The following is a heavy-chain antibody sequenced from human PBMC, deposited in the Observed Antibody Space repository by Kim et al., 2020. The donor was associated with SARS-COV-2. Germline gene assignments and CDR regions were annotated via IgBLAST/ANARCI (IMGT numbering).Heavy chain of an antibody. D-gene: IGHD3-16*01. Sequence: LQSRVTLSVDPSRNQFSLKLSSVTAADTAVYYCARRQGFDYVWGTSLIDYWGQGTLVTVSS. CDR3: ARRQGFDYVWGTSLIDY. V-gene: IGHV4-39*01. J-gene: IGHJ4*02.